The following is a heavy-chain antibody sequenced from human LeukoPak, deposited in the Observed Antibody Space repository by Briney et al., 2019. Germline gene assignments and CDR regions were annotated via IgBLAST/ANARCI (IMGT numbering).Heavy chain of an antibody. D-gene: IGHD6-13*01. Sequence: KPGGSLRLFCVASGFSSYAIHWVRQAPGKGLEWVSVISNDGNKKYYADSVKGRFTISRDNSKNTWYLQMNSLRDDDTGVYYCARPLQYSTSWQGFDPWGQGTLVTVSS. CDR3: ARPLQYSTSWQGFDP. CDR2: ISNDGNKK. J-gene: IGHJ5*02. CDR1: GFSSYA. V-gene: IGHV3-30*04.